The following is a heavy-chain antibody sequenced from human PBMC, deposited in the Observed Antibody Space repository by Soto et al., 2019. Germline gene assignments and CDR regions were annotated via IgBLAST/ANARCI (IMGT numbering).Heavy chain of an antibody. Sequence: SETLSLTCAVSGGSISSGGYSWSWIRQPPGKGLEWIGYIYHSGSTFYNPSLKSRVTISVDRSKNQFSLKLTSVTAADTAVYYCARLGMLAYYYAMDVWGQGTTVTSP. CDR2: IYHSGST. J-gene: IGHJ6*02. CDR1: GGSISSGGYS. V-gene: IGHV4-30-2*01. D-gene: IGHD3-10*02. CDR3: ARLGMLAYYYAMDV.